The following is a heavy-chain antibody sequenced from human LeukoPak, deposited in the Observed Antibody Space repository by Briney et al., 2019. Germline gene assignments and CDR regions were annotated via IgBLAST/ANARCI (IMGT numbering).Heavy chain of an antibody. D-gene: IGHD6-13*01. CDR1: GFTFSSYS. CDR2: ISSSSSYI. CDR3: ASPTPNIAAAVSAY. V-gene: IGHV3-21*01. J-gene: IGHJ4*02. Sequence: GGSLRLSCAASGFTFSSYSMNWVRQAPGKGLEWVSSISSSSSYIYYADSVKGRFTIPRDNAKNSLYLQMNSLRAEDTAVYYCASPTPNIAAAVSAYWGQGTLVTVSS.